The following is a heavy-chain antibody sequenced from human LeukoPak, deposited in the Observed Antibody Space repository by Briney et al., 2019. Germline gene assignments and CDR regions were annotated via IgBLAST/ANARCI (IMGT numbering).Heavy chain of an antibody. D-gene: IGHD1-26*01. CDR2: IYTGGNT. V-gene: IGHV4-61*02. J-gene: IGHJ4*02. Sequence: SQTLSLTCTVSGDSIRSGNFYWTWIRQPAGNGLEWIGRIYTGGNTNYNPSLQSRVAISMDTSKNQFSLNLISVTAADTAVYYCAREVGAFDYWGQGTLVTVSS. CDR1: GDSIRSGNFY. CDR3: AREVGAFDY.